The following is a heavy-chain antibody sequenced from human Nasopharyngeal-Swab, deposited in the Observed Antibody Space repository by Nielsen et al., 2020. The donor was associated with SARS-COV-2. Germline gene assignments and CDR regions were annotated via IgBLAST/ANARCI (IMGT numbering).Heavy chain of an antibody. J-gene: IGHJ6*03. CDR2: INDRGSG. V-gene: IGHV4-34*01. D-gene: IGHD2-15*01. CDR3: ARGQDAYYYMDV. CDR1: GGTPNGFH. Sequence: SATLSLTCVVFGGTPNGFHWKWIRQTPGKGLEWIGEINDRGSGNYNPSLRSRVTISAGTSNIQFSLKLNSVPAADTAVYYCARGQDAYYYMDVWGEGTTVTVSS.